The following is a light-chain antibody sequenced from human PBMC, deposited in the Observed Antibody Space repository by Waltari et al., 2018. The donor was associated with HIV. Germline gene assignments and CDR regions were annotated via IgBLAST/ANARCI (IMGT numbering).Light chain of an antibody. CDR3: LLYYGGAWV. V-gene: IGLV7-43*01. Sequence: QTVVTQEPSLPVSPGGTVTFTCTFSAGAVTSRNYPTWFQQTPGQAPRALIYSTSSRQSWTPARFSASLLGGKAALTLSGVQPEDEAEYYCLLYYGGAWVFGGGTKLTVL. J-gene: IGLJ3*02. CDR1: AGAVTSRNY. CDR2: STS.